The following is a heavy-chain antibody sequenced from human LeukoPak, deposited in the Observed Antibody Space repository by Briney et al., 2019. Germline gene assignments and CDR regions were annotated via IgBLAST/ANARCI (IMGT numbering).Heavy chain of an antibody. CDR1: GGSFSSYP. V-gene: IGHV4-34*12. Sequence: PSETLSLTCAVYGGSFSSYPWSWIRQPPGKGLEWIGRIIHSGSTKYNPSLNGRVTMSVDTSKNQFSLKLTSVTAADTAVHYCARGAPGYWGQGTLVTVSS. CDR2: IIHSGST. J-gene: IGHJ4*02. D-gene: IGHD4/OR15-4a*01. CDR3: ARGAPGY.